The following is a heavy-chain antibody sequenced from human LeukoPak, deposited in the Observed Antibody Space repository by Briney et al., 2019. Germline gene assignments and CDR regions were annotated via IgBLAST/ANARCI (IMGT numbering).Heavy chain of an antibody. V-gene: IGHV3-33*01. Sequence: GGSLRLSCAASGFTFSSSGMHWVRQAPGKGLEWVAVIWYDGSNKYYADSVKGRFTISRDNSKNTLYLQMNSLRAEDTAVYYCARGHLQRRRGSLDYWGQGTLVTVSS. CDR3: ARGHLQRRRGSLDY. D-gene: IGHD3-10*01. J-gene: IGHJ4*02. CDR2: IWYDGSNK. CDR1: GFTFSSSG.